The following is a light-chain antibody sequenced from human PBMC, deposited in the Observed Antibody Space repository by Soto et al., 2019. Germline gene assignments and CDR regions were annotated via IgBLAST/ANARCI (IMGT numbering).Light chain of an antibody. CDR3: QQYCSTPWT. V-gene: IGKV4-1*01. CDR2: WAS. CDR1: QSVLLSSNNKNY. J-gene: IGKJ1*01. Sequence: DIVMTQSPDSLAVSLGERATINCKSSQSVLLSSNNKNYLAWFQQKPGQPPKLLIYWASTRESGVPDRFSGSGSGTDFTLTISSLQAEDVAVYYCQQYCSTPWTFGQGTKVVIK.